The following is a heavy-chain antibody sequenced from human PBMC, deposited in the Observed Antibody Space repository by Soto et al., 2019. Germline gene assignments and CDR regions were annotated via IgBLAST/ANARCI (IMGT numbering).Heavy chain of an antibody. CDR2: IYYNGRA. J-gene: IGHJ4*02. V-gene: IGHV4-59*11. Sequence: PAETLSLTCTVSGGSISNHYLNWIRQAPGKGLEWVGYIYYNGRANYNPSPKSRVSFSVDTCKNQYSLRLNSMSAADKDVYSCERYYCSSGNCYHFDYWGQGALVTVSS. CDR1: GGSISNHY. CDR3: ERYYCSSGNCYHFDY. D-gene: IGHD2-2*01.